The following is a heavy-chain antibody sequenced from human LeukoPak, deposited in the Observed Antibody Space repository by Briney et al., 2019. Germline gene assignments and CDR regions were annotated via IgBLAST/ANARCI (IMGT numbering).Heavy chain of an antibody. CDR2: ISGSGGST. J-gene: IGHJ4*02. Sequence: GGSLRLSCAASGFTFSSYAMSWVRQAPGKGLEWVSAISGSGGSTYYADSVKRRFTISRDNSKNTLYLQMNSLRAEDTAVYYCAKGGGWYYYFDYWGQGTLVTVSS. V-gene: IGHV3-23*01. CDR1: GFTFSSYA. D-gene: IGHD6-19*01. CDR3: AKGGGWYYYFDY.